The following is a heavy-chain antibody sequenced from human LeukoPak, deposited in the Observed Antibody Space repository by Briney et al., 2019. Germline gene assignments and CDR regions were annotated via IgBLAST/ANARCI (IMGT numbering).Heavy chain of an antibody. Sequence: SETLSLTCAVYGGSFSDYYWNWIRQPPRKGLEWIGEINHSGSTNYNPSLKSRVTISVDTSKNQFSLKLSSVTAADTAVYYCARGLTTDYSYGYRNYGMDVWGQGTTVTVSS. CDR3: ARGLTTDYSYGYRNYGMDV. V-gene: IGHV4-34*01. J-gene: IGHJ6*02. D-gene: IGHD5-18*01. CDR1: GGSFSDYY. CDR2: INHSGST.